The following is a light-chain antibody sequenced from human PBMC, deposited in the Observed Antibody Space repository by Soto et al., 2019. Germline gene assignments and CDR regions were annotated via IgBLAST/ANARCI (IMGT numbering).Light chain of an antibody. V-gene: IGLV1-40*01. CDR3: QSYDSSLSGYV. Sequence: QSVLTQPPSVSGAPGQRVTISCTGSSSNIGAGYDVHWYQQRPGTGPKLLIYGNSNRPSGVPDRFSGSKSGTSASLAITGLQAEDEADYYCQSYDSSLSGYVFGTGTKLTVL. J-gene: IGLJ1*01. CDR1: SSNIGAGYD. CDR2: GNS.